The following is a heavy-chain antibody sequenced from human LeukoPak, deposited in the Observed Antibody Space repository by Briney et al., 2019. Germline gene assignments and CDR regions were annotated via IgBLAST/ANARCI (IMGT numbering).Heavy chain of an antibody. CDR2: ISYDGSNK. D-gene: IGHD6-6*01. V-gene: IGHV3-30*04. CDR3: ARERGTMTAARSWFDP. CDR1: GFTFSSYA. Sequence: PGGSLRLSCAASGFTFSSYAMHWVRQAPGKGLEWVAVISYDGSNKYYADSVKGRFTISRDSSKNTLYLQMNSLRPEDTAMYYCARERGTMTAARSWFDPWGQGILVTVPS. J-gene: IGHJ5*02.